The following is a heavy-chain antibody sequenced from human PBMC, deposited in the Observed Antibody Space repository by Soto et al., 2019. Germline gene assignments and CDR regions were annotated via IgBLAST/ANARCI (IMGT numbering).Heavy chain of an antibody. D-gene: IGHD6-19*01. Sequence: QVQLVQSGAEVKKPGASVKVSCKASGYTFTSYAMHWVRQAPGQRLEWMGWINAGNGNTKYSQKLQGRVTITRDTSASTAYMELSSLRAEDTAVYYCARGQWLVTSAYWGQGTLVTVSA. CDR2: INAGNGNT. CDR1: GYTFTSYA. J-gene: IGHJ4*02. CDR3: ARGQWLVTSAY. V-gene: IGHV1-3*01.